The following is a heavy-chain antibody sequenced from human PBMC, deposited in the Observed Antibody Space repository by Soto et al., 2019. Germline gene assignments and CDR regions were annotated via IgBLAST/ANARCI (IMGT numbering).Heavy chain of an antibody. CDR2: ISWSSGTI. V-gene: IGHV3-9*01. CDR3: AKGPEWPEALIPHFDY. Sequence: PGGSLRLSCAASGFAFDDYAMHWVRQTPGKGLEWVSGISWSSGTIGYADYVKGRFTISRDNAKNSLYLQMNSLRPEDTALYYCAKGPEWPEALIPHFDYWGQGTLVTVSS. D-gene: IGHD2-2*02. J-gene: IGHJ4*02. CDR1: GFAFDDYA.